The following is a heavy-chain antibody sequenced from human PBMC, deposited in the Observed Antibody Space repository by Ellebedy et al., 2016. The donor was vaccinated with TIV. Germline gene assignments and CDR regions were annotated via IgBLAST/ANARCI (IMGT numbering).Heavy chain of an antibody. CDR1: GFTFSSYW. D-gene: IGHD6-19*01. J-gene: IGHJ6*02. CDR3: AKDLVAVAGTDYYYYYGMDV. CDR2: ISGSGGST. V-gene: IGHV3-23*01. Sequence: GESLKISCAASGFTFSSYWMHWVRQAPGKGLVWVSAISGSGGSTYYADSVKGRFTISRDNSKNTLYLQMNSLRAEDTAVYYCAKDLVAVAGTDYYYYYGMDVWGQGTTVTVSS.